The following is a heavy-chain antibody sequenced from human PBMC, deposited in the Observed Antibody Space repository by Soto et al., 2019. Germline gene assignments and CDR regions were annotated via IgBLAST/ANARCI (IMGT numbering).Heavy chain of an antibody. J-gene: IGHJ4*02. V-gene: IGHV3-23*01. Sequence: EVQLLESGGGLVQPGGSLRLSCAASGFTFSNYGMSWVRQAPGKGLEWVSTIGGGDSSTYYAASVKGRFTISRDSSRKTLYLQMNSLRAEDTAVYYCGRLFAAAVTDYWGQGTLVTVSS. CDR1: GFTFSNYG. CDR3: GRLFAAAVTDY. D-gene: IGHD6-13*01. CDR2: IGGGDSST.